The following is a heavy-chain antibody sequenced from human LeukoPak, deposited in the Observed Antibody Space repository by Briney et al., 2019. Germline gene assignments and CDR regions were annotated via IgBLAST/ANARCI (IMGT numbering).Heavy chain of an antibody. CDR1: GFTFSSYA. CDR3: AKDRAPYGDSINWFDP. D-gene: IGHD4-17*01. V-gene: IGHV3-23*01. Sequence: GGSLRLSCAASGFTFSSYAMSWVRQAPGKGLEWVSAISGSGGSTYYADSVKGRFTISRDNSKNTLYLQMNSLRAEDTAVYYCAKDRAPYGDSINWFDPWSQGTLVTVSS. CDR2: ISGSGGST. J-gene: IGHJ5*02.